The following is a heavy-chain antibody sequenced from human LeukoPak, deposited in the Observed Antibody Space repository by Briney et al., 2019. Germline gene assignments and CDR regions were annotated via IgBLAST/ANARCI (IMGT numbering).Heavy chain of an antibody. J-gene: IGHJ5*02. CDR2: IIPIFGTA. V-gene: IGHV1-69*13. CDR1: GGTFSSYA. D-gene: IGHD2-2*01. CDR3: ASSYSSSYCSSTSCYASGWFDP. Sequence: GASVKVSCKASGGTFSSYAISWVRQAPGQGLEWMGGIIPIFGTANYAQKFQGRVTITADESTSTAYMELSSLRSEDTAVYYCASSYSSSYCSSTSCYASGWFDPWGQGTLVTVPS.